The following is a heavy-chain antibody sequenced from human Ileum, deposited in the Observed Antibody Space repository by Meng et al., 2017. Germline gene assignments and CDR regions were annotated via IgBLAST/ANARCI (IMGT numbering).Heavy chain of an antibody. Sequence: ESLKISCAASGFTFSGYWMNWIRQAPGKGLEWVANINPDGSYELYVDSVKGRFTISRDNVKNSLDLQMNSLRDEDTDMYYCVRTVGSGDYWGQGTLVTVSS. V-gene: IGHV3-7*01. J-gene: IGHJ4*02. D-gene: IGHD3-10*01. CDR3: VRTVGSGDY. CDR1: GFTFSGYW. CDR2: INPDGSYE.